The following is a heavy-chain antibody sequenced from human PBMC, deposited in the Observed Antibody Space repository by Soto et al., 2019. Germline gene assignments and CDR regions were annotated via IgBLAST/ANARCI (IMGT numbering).Heavy chain of an antibody. Sequence: GGSLRLSCAASGFTFSDYFMSWIRQAPGKGPEWISHISSSSISTNYADSVKGRFAISRDNAKNSLYLEMTSLTAEDTAIYYCAKNGDYSYYYAMDVWGQGTTVTVSS. CDR2: ISSSSIST. CDR3: AKNGDYSYYYAMDV. V-gene: IGHV3-11*06. D-gene: IGHD4-17*01. CDR1: GFTFSDYF. J-gene: IGHJ6*02.